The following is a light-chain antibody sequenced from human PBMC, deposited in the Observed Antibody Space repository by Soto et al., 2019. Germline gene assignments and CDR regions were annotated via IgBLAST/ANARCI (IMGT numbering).Light chain of an antibody. CDR1: SSDVGSYNL. Sequence: QSVLTQPASVSGSPGQSITISCTGTSSDVGSYNLVSWYQQHPGKAPKVMIYEVSKRPSGVSNRFSGSKSGNTASLTISGLQAEDEAEYYCCSYAGSSTFPYVFGTGTKVTVL. V-gene: IGLV2-23*02. CDR3: CSYAGSSTFPYV. CDR2: EVS. J-gene: IGLJ1*01.